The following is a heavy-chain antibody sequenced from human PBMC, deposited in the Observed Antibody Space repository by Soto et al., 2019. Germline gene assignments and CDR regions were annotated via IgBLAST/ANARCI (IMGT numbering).Heavy chain of an antibody. CDR2: IYPGDSNT. Sequence: PGESLKISCKGSGYSFTSYWIGWVRQMPGKGLEWMGIIYPGDSNTRYSPSFQGQVTISADKSISTTYLQWSSLKASDTAMYYCASQKSSYCSSTSCYPSNWFDPWGQGTLVTVSS. CDR3: ASQKSSYCSSTSCYPSNWFDP. D-gene: IGHD2-2*01. V-gene: IGHV5-51*01. CDR1: GYSFTSYW. J-gene: IGHJ5*02.